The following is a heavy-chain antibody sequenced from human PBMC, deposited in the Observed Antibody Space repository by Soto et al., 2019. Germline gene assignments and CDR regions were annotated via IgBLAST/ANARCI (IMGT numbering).Heavy chain of an antibody. V-gene: IGHV4-31*03. CDR2: IYYSGNT. CDR1: GGSISSDDFY. Sequence: QVQLQESGPGLVKPSQTLSLTCTVSGGSISSDDFYWSWIRQHPGKGLEWIGYIYYSGNTYYNPSLKSRVTILVDTSKNQFSLKVSSVTAADTAVYYCARLSGGWQSWFDPWGQGTLVTVSS. J-gene: IGHJ5*02. CDR3: ARLSGGWQSWFDP. D-gene: IGHD6-25*01.